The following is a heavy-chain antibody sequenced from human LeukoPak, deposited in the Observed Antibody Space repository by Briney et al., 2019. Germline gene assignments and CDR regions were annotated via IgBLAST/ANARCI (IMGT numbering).Heavy chain of an antibody. CDR2: INHSGST. CDR1: GGSFSGYY. CDR3: AREVWGPEY. V-gene: IGHV4-34*01. Sequence: SETLSLTCAVYGGSFSGYYWSWIRQPPGKGLEWIGEINHSGSTNYNPSLKSRVTISVDTSKNQFSLKLSSVTAADTAVYYCAREVWGPEYWGQGTLVTVSS. D-gene: IGHD1-14*01. J-gene: IGHJ4*02.